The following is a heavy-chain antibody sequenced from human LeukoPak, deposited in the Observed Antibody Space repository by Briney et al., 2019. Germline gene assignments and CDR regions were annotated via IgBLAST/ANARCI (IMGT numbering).Heavy chain of an antibody. V-gene: IGHV3-30*03. CDR3: ARAGGQLVHGFGYFEY. CDR2: SSYDGSIE. Sequence: GRSLRLSCAASGFTFSSYGMHWVRQAPGKGLEWVAVSSYDGSIEYYADSVKGRFTLSRDNSKNTLYLQMSSLRTEDTAVYYCARAGGQLVHGFGYFEYWGQGTLVTVSS. D-gene: IGHD1-1*01. CDR1: GFTFSSYG. J-gene: IGHJ4*02.